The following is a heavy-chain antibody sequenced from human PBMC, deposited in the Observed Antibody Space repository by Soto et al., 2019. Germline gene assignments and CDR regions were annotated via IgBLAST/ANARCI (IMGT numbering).Heavy chain of an antibody. Sequence: GGSLRLSCAASGFTFRDYYMTWIRQAPGKGLEWVSYISGDGGSTSYADSVKGRFTVSRDNARSSLFLQMNSLRAEDTAFYYCAKLVTIAAAGTVDYWGLGTLVTVSS. CDR3: AKLVTIAAAGTVDY. J-gene: IGHJ4*02. CDR2: ISGDGGST. D-gene: IGHD6-13*01. CDR1: GFTFRDYY. V-gene: IGHV3-11*01.